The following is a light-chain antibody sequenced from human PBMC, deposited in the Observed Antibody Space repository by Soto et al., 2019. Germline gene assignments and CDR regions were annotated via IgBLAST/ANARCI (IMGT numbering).Light chain of an antibody. J-gene: IGLJ1*01. Sequence: QSVLTQPPSASGTPGQRVTISCSGSSSNIGNSTVNWYQQFPGTAPKLLIYANNRRPSGVPDRVSGSKSGTSASLAISGLQSEDEADYYCAAWDDSLNGYVFGAGTKVTVL. V-gene: IGLV1-44*01. CDR1: SSNIGNST. CDR3: AAWDDSLNGYV. CDR2: ANN.